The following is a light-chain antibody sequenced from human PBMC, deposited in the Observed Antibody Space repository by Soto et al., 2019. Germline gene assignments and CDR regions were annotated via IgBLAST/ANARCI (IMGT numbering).Light chain of an antibody. CDR1: QSVSSSY. J-gene: IGKJ1*01. Sequence: EIVLTQSPGTLSLSPGERTTLSCRASQSVSSSYLAWYQQKPGQAPRLLIYGASSRATGIPDRFSGSGSGTDFTLTIRRLEPEDFAVYYCQQYGSSPPKTFGQGTKGDIK. CDR3: QQYGSSPPKT. V-gene: IGKV3-20*01. CDR2: GAS.